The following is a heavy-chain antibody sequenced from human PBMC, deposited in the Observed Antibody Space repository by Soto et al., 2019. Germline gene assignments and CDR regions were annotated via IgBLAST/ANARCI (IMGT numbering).Heavy chain of an antibody. CDR3: AREYLRGYDTFYFDL. CDR2: ISAYNGNT. CDR1: GYTFTSYG. V-gene: IGHV1-18*01. D-gene: IGHD5-12*01. Sequence: QVQLVQSGAEVKKPGASVKVSCKASGYTFTSYGISWVRQAPGQGLEWMGWISAYNGNTNYAQKLQGRVTMTTDTPTSTGYMELRSLRSDDTAVYYCAREYLRGYDTFYFDLWGRGTLVTVSS. J-gene: IGHJ2*01.